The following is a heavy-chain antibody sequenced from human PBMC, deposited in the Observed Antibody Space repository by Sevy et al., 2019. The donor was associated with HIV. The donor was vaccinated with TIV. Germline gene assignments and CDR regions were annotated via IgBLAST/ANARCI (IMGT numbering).Heavy chain of an antibody. V-gene: IGHV3-23*01. D-gene: IGHD6-19*01. CDR2: ISGSGGST. CDR1: GFTFSSYA. Sequence: GWSLRLSCAASGFTFSSYAMSWVRQAPGKGLEWVSAISGSGGSTYYADSVKGRFTISRDNSKNTLYLQMNSLRAEDTAVYYCAKDPPRGWSSGWYSDYWGQGTLVTVSS. CDR3: AKDPPRGWSSGWYSDY. J-gene: IGHJ4*02.